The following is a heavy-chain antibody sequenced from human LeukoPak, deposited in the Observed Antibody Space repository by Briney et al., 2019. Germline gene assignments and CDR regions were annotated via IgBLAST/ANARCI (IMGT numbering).Heavy chain of an antibody. CDR3: AKVSGYSGYDYSPFDY. CDR2: ISGSGGST. D-gene: IGHD5-12*01. V-gene: IGHV3-23*01. J-gene: IGHJ4*02. CDR1: GFTFSSYA. Sequence: GGSLRLSCAASGFTFSSYAMSWVRQAPGKGLEWVSAISGSGGSTYYADFVKGRFTISRDNSKNTLYLQMNSLRAEDTAVYYCAKVSGYSGYDYSPFDYWGQGTLVTVSS.